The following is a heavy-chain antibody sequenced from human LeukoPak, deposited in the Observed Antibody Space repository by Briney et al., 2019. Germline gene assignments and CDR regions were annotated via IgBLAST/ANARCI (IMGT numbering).Heavy chain of an antibody. J-gene: IGHJ1*01. D-gene: IGHD3-22*01. CDR3: ARRRYYDGSGYLE. V-gene: IGHV4-39*01. Sequence: SETLSLTCSVSGDSVSRSDSYWDWIRQTPGKGLEWIWTIYYSGRTYYSPSLKSRVTMSVDPSNHQFSLNLRSVTAADTALYYCARRRYYDGSGYLEWGQGTLLSVSS. CDR2: IYYSGRT. CDR1: GDSVSRSDSY.